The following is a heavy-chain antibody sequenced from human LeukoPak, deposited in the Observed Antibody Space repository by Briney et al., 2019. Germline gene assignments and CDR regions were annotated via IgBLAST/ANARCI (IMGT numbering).Heavy chain of an antibody. CDR1: GFSLSTSGMC. CDR3: ARTTYYYDSSGYYLDY. V-gene: IGHV2-70*11. CDR2: IDWDDDK. J-gene: IGHJ4*02. Sequence: SGPALVKPTQTLTLTCTFSGFSLSTSGMCVSWIRQPPGKALEWLARIDWDDDKYYSTSLKTRLTISKDTSKNQVVLTMTNMDPVDTATYYCARTTYYYDSSGYYLDYWGQGTLVTVSS. D-gene: IGHD3-22*01.